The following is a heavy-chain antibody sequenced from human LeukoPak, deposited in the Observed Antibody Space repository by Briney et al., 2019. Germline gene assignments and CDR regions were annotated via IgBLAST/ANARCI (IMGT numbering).Heavy chain of an antibody. CDR2: IYYSGST. J-gene: IGHJ4*02. CDR3: ARDRSYSFDY. D-gene: IGHD2-21*01. V-gene: IGHV4-39*02. Sequence: SETLSLTCTVSGGSISSSSYYWGWIRQPPGKGLEWIGSIYYSGSTYYNPSLKSRVTISVDTSKNQFSLKLSSVTAADTAVYYCARDRSYSFDYWGQGTLVTVSS. CDR1: GGSISSSSYY.